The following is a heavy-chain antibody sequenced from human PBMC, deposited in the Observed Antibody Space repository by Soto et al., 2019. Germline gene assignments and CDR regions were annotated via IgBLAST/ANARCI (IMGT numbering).Heavy chain of an antibody. Sequence: QVQLQESGPGLVKPSETLSLTCTVSGGSIRDYFWTWIRQPPVKGLEWIGYIYYSGRTNYNPSLKSRVSISVDTSKNPVSLQLRSVTAADTAVYYCARVGGDDVGDSGVFDYWGQGTLVTVSS. CDR1: GGSIRDYF. D-gene: IGHD4-17*01. V-gene: IGHV4-59*01. J-gene: IGHJ4*02. CDR3: ARVGGDDVGDSGVFDY. CDR2: IYYSGRT.